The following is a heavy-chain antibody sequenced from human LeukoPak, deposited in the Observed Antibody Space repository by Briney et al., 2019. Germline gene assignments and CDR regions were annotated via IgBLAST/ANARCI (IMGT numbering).Heavy chain of an antibody. V-gene: IGHV3-33*05. CDR2: ISNVGGKK. Sequence: PGGTLRLSCAASGFSFSNYAMHWVRQAPGKGLEWVAVISNVGGKKYYADSVKGRFTISRDNSKNTLYVQMSSLRAEDTAVYYCARRNNGGWGYCDYWGQGSLVTVSS. CDR3: ARRNNGGWGYCDY. D-gene: IGHD1/OR15-1a*01. CDR1: GFSFSNYA. J-gene: IGHJ4*02.